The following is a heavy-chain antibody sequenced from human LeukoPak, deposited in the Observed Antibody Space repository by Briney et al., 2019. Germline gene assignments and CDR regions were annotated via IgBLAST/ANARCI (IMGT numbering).Heavy chain of an antibody. V-gene: IGHV4-39*01. J-gene: IGHJ3*02. CDR2: IYYSGNT. Sequence: MPSETLSLTCTVSGGAISRTSYYWGWLRQPPGKGLEWIGNIYYSGNTFYNPPLKSRVTIFVDTSKNQFSLKLSSVTAADTAVYYCARYSGSHYAFDIWGQGTMVTVSS. CDR3: ARYSGSHYAFDI. CDR1: GGAISRTSYY. D-gene: IGHD1-26*01.